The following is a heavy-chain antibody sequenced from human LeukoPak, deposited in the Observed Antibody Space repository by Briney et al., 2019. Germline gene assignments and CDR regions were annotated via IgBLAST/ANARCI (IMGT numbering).Heavy chain of an antibody. J-gene: IGHJ5*02. CDR3: ARSSYYYDSSGYYLSGWFDP. V-gene: IGHV1-46*01. CDR2: INPSGGST. D-gene: IGHD3-22*01. Sequence: ASVKVSCKASGYTFTSYYMHWVRQAPGQGLEWMGIINPSGGSTSYAQKFQGRVTMTRDMSTSTVYMELSRLRSDDTAVYYCARSSYYYDSSGYYLSGWFDPWGQGTLVTVSS. CDR1: GYTFTSYY.